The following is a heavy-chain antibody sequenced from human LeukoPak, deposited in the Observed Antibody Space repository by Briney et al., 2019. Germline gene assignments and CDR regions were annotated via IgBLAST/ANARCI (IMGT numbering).Heavy chain of an antibody. CDR1: GYTFTSYG. CDR2: ISAYNGNT. D-gene: IGHD6-13*01. CDR3: ARDGGMGRSWYYYYYGMDV. V-gene: IGHV1-18*01. J-gene: IGHJ6*02. Sequence: GASVKVSCKASGYTFTSYGISWVRQAPGQGLEWMGWISAYNGNTNYAQKLQGRVTMTTDTSTSTAYMELRSLRSDDTAVYYCARDGGMGRSWYYYYYGMDVWGQGTTVTVSS.